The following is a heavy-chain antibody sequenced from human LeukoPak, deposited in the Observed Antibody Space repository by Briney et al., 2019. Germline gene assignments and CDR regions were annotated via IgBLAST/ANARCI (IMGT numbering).Heavy chain of an antibody. CDR2: IWYDGSKK. CDR3: ARDLTGYFDY. CDR1: GLAFSSYS. Sequence: GGSLRLSCVASGLAFSSYSMHWVRQAPGKGLEWVAIIWYDGSKKYYADSVKGRFSISRDNSKNTLYLQMNSLRAEDTAVYYCARDLTGYFDYWGQGTLVTVSS. D-gene: IGHD3-16*01. V-gene: IGHV3-33*08. J-gene: IGHJ4*02.